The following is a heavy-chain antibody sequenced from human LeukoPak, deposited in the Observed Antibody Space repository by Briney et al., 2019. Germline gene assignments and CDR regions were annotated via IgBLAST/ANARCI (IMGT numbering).Heavy chain of an antibody. J-gene: IGHJ4*02. CDR1: GFTFSSYA. Sequence: GGSLRLSCAASGFTFSSYAMHWVRQAPGKGLEWVAVISYDGSNKYYADSVKGRFTISRDNSKNTLYLQMNSLRAEDTAVYYCAKDLRRDGRHWGQGTLVTVSS. CDR2: ISYDGSNK. D-gene: IGHD5-24*01. V-gene: IGHV3-30-3*01. CDR3: AKDLRRDGRH.